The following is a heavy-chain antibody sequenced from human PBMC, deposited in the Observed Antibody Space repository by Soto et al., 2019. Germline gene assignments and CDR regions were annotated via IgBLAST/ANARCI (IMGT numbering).Heavy chain of an antibody. J-gene: IGHJ3*02. Sequence: PSETLSLTCTVSGRSITSYYCSWVRQPPGKGLEWIGYIYYSGSINYNPSLESRITISVDTSKNQFSLKVSSVTAADTAVYYCARVPSRRGAFDIWGQGTMVT. CDR3: ARVPSRRGAFDI. CDR1: GRSITSYY. V-gene: IGHV4-59*01. D-gene: IGHD2-2*01. CDR2: IYYSGSI.